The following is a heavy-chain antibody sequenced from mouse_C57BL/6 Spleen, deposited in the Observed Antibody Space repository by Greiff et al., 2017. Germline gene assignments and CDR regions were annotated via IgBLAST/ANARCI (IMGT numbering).Heavy chain of an antibody. CDR3: TRGYGSSSYYFDY. CDR2: IDPETGGT. J-gene: IGHJ2*01. D-gene: IGHD1-1*01. Sequence: VQLQQSGAELVRPGASVTLSCKASGYTFTDYEMHWVKQTPVHGLEWIGAIDPETGGTAYNQKFKGKAILTADKSSSTAYMELRSLTSEDSAVYYCTRGYGSSSYYFDYWGQGPPRTVPS. V-gene: IGHV1-15*01. CDR1: GYTFTDYE.